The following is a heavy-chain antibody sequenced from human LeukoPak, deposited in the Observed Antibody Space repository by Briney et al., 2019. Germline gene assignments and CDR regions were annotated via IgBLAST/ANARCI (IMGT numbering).Heavy chain of an antibody. Sequence: GGSLRLSCVASGFNFSDYYMNWIRQSPGRGLEWISYMSSRSGIIYYADSVKGRFTISRDNARNSLYLQMNSLRVDDTAVYYCAGGLLEAQGWLQWLGTVYSMDVWGQGTPVTVSS. D-gene: IGHD5-24*01. CDR2: MSSRSGII. V-gene: IGHV3-11*01. CDR1: GFNFSDYY. CDR3: AGGLLEAQGWLQWLGTVYSMDV. J-gene: IGHJ6*02.